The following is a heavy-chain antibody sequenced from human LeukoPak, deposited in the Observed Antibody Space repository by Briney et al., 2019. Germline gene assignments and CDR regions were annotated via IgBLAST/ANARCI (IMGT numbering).Heavy chain of an antibody. Sequence: PGGSLRLSCAASAFTFSSYGMHWVRQAPGKGLEWVAFIRYDGGNKDYADSVKGRFTISRDNAKNSLYLQMNSLRAEDTAVYYCARELRSYSSGIGCDYWGQGTLVTVSS. CDR2: IRYDGGNK. CDR1: AFTFSSYG. J-gene: IGHJ4*02. D-gene: IGHD6-19*01. V-gene: IGHV3-30*02. CDR3: ARELRSYSSGIGCDY.